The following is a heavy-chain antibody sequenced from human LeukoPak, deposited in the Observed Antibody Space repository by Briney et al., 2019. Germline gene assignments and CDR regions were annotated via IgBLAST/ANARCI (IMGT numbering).Heavy chain of an antibody. J-gene: IGHJ6*03. CDR2: INWNGGST. Sequence: GGSLRLSCAASGFTFSSYSMNWVRQAPGKGLEWVSGINWNGGSTGYADSVKGRFTISRDNAKNSLYLQMNSLRAEDTAFYYCARLGYCSSTSCYVNYYYYMDVWGKGTTVTVSS. D-gene: IGHD2-2*01. CDR3: ARLGYCSSTSCYVNYYYYMDV. V-gene: IGHV3-20*04. CDR1: GFTFSSYS.